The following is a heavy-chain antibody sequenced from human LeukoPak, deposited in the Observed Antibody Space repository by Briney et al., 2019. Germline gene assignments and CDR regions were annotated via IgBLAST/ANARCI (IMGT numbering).Heavy chain of an antibody. CDR2: IYDSGST. V-gene: IGHV4-39*07. D-gene: IGHD3-16*02. CDR1: GDSINSNNYY. Sequence: SETLSLTCTVSGDSINSNNYYWGWIRQPPGKGLEWIGSIYDSGSTYYNPSLKSRVTISVDTSKNQFSLKLSSVTAADTAVYYCARELTYYDYVWGSYRPAAFDIWGQGTMVTVSS. CDR3: ARELTYYDYVWGSYRPAAFDI. J-gene: IGHJ3*02.